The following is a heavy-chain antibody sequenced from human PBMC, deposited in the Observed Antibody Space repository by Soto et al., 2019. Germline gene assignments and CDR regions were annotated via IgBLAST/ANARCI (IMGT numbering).Heavy chain of an antibody. CDR2: IIPILGIK. V-gene: IGHV1-69*02. J-gene: IGHJ4*02. CDR1: VATFSTYT. D-gene: IGHD2-2*03. CDR3: ARMDETYFDY. Sequence: QVQLVQSGSEVKKPGSSVKVSCKGSVATFSTYTINWVRQAPGQGLEWMGRIIPILGIKNYAQKFQGRVTMXXDKSTGTAYMELSSLRSEDTAVYYCARMDETYFDYWGQGTLVTVSS.